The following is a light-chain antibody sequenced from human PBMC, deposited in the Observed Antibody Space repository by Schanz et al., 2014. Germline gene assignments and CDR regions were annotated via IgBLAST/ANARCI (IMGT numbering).Light chain of an antibody. CDR2: EVN. V-gene: IGLV2-8*01. J-gene: IGLJ3*02. CDR3: SSCAGSINWV. Sequence: QSALTQPPSASGSPGQSVTISCTGTSSDVGRYNYVSWYQQHPGKAPKLMIFEVNRRPPGVPDRFSGSKSGSTASLTVSGLQAEDEADYYCSSCAGSINWVFGGGTKLTVL. CDR1: SSDVGRYNY.